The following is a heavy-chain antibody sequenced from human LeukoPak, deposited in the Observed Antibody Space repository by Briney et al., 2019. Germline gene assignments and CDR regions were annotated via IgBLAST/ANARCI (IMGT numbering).Heavy chain of an antibody. J-gene: IGHJ4*02. V-gene: IGHV4-34*01. Sequence: SETLSLTCAVYGGSFSGYYWSWIRQPPGKGLEWIGEINHSGSTNYNPSLKSRVTISVDTSKNQFSLKLSSVTAADTAVYYCARAASGITGTTGWGQGTLVTVSS. CDR3: ARAASGITGTTG. CDR2: INHSGST. D-gene: IGHD1-14*01. CDR1: GGSFSGYY.